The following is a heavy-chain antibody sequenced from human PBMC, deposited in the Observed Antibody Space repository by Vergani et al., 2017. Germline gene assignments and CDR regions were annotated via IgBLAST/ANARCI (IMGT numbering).Heavy chain of an antibody. V-gene: IGHV4-34*01. CDR3: ARARRGIAARPVYYMDV. Sequence: QVQLQQWGAGLLKPSETLSLTCAVYGGSFSGYYWSWIRQPPGKGLEWIGEINHSGSTNYNPSLKSRVTISVDTSKNQFSLKLSSVTAADTAVYYCARARRGIAARPVYYMDVWGKGSTVTVSS. CDR1: GGSFSGYY. D-gene: IGHD6-6*01. J-gene: IGHJ6*03. CDR2: INHSGST.